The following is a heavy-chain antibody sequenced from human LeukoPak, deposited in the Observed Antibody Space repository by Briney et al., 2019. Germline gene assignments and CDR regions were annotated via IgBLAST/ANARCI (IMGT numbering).Heavy chain of an antibody. J-gene: IGHJ6*03. V-gene: IGHV4-59*01. CDR3: ARTTEGGYTYGYFYYYYMDV. CDR1: GFTFSSYE. D-gene: IGHD5-18*01. CDR2: IYYSGGT. Sequence: LRLSCAASGFTFSSYEMNWVRQPPGKGLEWIGSIYYSGGTYYNPSLKSRVTISVDTSKNQFSLKVSSVTAADTAVYYCARTTEGGYTYGYFYYYYMDVWGKGTTVTISS.